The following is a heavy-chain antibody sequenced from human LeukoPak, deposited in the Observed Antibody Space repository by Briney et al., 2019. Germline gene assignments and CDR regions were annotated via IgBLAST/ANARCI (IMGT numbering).Heavy chain of an antibody. D-gene: IGHD2-2*01. V-gene: IGHV4-59*08. CDR1: GGSISRYY. CDR3: ARASIPSYIVVVPAAPYYFDY. J-gene: IGHJ4*02. CDR2: IYYSGST. Sequence: SETLSLTCAVSGGSISRYYWSWIRQPPGKGLEWVGCIYYSGSTNYNPSLKSRVTISVDTSKNQFSLKLSSVTAADTAVYYCARASIPSYIVVVPAAPYYFDYWGQGTLVTVSS.